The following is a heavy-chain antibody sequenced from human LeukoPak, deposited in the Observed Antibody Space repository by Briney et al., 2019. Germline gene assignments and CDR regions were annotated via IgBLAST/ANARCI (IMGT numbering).Heavy chain of an antibody. D-gene: IGHD6-19*01. CDR1: GGTIMNHY. CDR2: IYSSGSA. V-gene: IGHV4-4*07. Sequence: PSETLSLTCTVSGGTIMNHYWSWIRQPAGKGLEWIGRIYSSGSAKYSPPLKNRVSMPIDTSNIHFSLNLTSVTAADTALYFCARDVRYASGWSTPESWGQGTLVTVSS. J-gene: IGHJ5*02. CDR3: ARDVRYASGWSTPES.